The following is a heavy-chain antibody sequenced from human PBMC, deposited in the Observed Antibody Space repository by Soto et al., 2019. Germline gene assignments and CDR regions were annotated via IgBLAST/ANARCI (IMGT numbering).Heavy chain of an antibody. D-gene: IGHD3-10*01. CDR1: GGSFSGYY. J-gene: IGHJ6*02. CDR3: ARAHMVRGVIPLGMDV. CDR2: INHSGST. V-gene: IGHV4-34*01. Sequence: QVQLQQWGAGLLKPSETLSLTCAVYGGSFSGYYWSWIRQPPGKGLEWIGEINHSGSTNYNPSLKSRVPISVDTSKNQFSLKLRSVTAADTAVYYCARAHMVRGVIPLGMDVWGQGTTVTVSS.